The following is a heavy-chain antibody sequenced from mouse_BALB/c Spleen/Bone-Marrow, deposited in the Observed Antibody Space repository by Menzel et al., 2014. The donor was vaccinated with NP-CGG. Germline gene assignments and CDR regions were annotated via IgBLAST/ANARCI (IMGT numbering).Heavy chain of an antibody. CDR3: TRGGQLGAMDY. Sequence: DVQLVEPGGGLVKPGGSLKLSCAASGFTFXDYYMYWVRQTPEKRLEWVATISDGGSYTYYTDSVKGRFTISRDNAKNNLYLQMSSLKSEDTSMYYCTRGGQLGAMDYWGQGTSVTVSS. CDR2: ISDGGSYT. V-gene: IGHV5-4*02. D-gene: IGHD3-2*01. CDR1: GFTFXDYY. J-gene: IGHJ4*01.